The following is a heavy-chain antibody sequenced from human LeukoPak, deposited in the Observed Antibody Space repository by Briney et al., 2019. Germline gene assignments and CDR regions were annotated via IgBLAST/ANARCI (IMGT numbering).Heavy chain of an antibody. CDR3: ARGHGSRFLEWSKNWFDP. CDR1: GGSISSDY. Sequence: SETLSLTCTVSGGSISSDYWSWIRQPPGKGLEWIGYVHYSGSTNYNPSLMSRLTISLDTSKNQVSLKLRSVTAADTAVYYCARGHGSRFLEWSKNWFDPWGQGTLVTVSS. D-gene: IGHD3-3*01. V-gene: IGHV4-59*01. CDR2: VHYSGST. J-gene: IGHJ5*02.